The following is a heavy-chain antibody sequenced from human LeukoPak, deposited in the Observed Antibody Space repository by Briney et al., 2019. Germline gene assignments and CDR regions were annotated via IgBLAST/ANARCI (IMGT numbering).Heavy chain of an antibody. Sequence: TGGSLRLSCTASGFTFSSYSMNWVRQAPGKGLEWVSSITSSSDYIYYADSVKGRFTISRDNSKNTLYLQMNSLRAEDTAVYYYARAVGPFDIWGQGTMVIVSS. CDR3: ARAVGPFDI. CDR1: GFTFSSYS. CDR2: ITSSSDYI. V-gene: IGHV3-21*01. J-gene: IGHJ3*02.